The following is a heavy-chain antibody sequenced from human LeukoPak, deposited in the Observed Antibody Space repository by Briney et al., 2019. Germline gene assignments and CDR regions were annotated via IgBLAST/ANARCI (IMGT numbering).Heavy chain of an antibody. CDR2: ISSSSSTI. CDR1: GFTFSSYS. Sequence: GGSLRLSCAASGFTFSSYSMNWVRQAPGKGLEWVSYISSSSSTIYYADSVKGRFTISRDNAKSSLYLQMNSLRSEDTAVYYCARGPSDSSGSYWSRPYYFDYWGQGTLVTVSS. J-gene: IGHJ4*02. D-gene: IGHD3-22*01. V-gene: IGHV3-48*01. CDR3: ARGPSDSSGSYWSRPYYFDY.